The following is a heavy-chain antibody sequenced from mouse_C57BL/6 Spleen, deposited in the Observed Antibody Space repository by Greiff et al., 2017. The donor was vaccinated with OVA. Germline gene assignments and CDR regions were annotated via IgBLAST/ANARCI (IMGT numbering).Heavy chain of an antibody. CDR3: ARVPLLGAMDY. CDR2: ISYDGSN. Sequence: ESGPGLVKPSQSLSLTCSVTGYSITSCYYWYWIRQFPGNHLEWMGYISYDGSNNYNPYLKNRISITRDKSKNQVFLKLNSVTPEDTATYYGARVPLLGAMDYWGQGTSLTVSS. CDR1: GYSITSCYY. D-gene: IGHD2-3*01. J-gene: IGHJ4*01. V-gene: IGHV3-6*01.